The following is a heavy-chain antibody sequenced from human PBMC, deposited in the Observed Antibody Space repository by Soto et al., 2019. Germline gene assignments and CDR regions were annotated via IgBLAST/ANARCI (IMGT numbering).Heavy chain of an antibody. D-gene: IGHD3-22*01. V-gene: IGHV4-59*01. J-gene: IGHJ4*02. CDR3: ARGVRDYYDSSGLGTFDY. CDR1: GGSISSYY. Sequence: TLSLTCTVSGGSISSYYWSWIRQPPGKGLEWIGYIYYSGSTNYNPSLKSRVTISVDTSKNQFSLKLSSVTAADTAVYYCARGVRDYYDSSGLGTFDYWGQGTLVT. CDR2: IYYSGST.